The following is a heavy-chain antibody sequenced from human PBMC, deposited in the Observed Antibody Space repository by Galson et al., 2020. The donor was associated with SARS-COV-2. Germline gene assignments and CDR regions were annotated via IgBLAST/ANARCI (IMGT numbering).Heavy chain of an antibody. CDR2: INPSGGST. J-gene: IGHJ6*02. Sequence: VSVKVSCKASGYTFTSYYMHWVRQAPGQGLEWMGIINPSGGSTSYAQKFQGRVTMTRDTSTSTVYMELSSLRSEDTAVYYCARDPTTGDNYYYGMDGWGQGTTVTVSS. D-gene: IGHD7-27*01. CDR1: GYTFTSYY. CDR3: ARDPTTGDNYYYGMDG. V-gene: IGHV1-46*01.